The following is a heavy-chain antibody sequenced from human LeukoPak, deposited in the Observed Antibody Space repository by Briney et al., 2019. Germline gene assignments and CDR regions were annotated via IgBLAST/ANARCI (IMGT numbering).Heavy chain of an antibody. J-gene: IGHJ4*01. Sequence: SQTLSLTCTVSGDSISSGGYYWSWIRQHPGKGLEWIAYIYNSGSSYYNPSLKSRVTISVDTSKNQFSLKLSSVTAADTAVYYCARGVYGSVKGGLDHWGQEPWSPSPQ. CDR1: GDSISSGGYY. CDR3: ARGVYGSVKGGLDH. D-gene: IGHD3-10*01. V-gene: IGHV4-31*03. CDR2: IYNSGSS.